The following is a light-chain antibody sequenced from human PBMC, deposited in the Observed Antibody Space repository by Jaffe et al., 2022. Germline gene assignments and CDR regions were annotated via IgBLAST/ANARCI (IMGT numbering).Light chain of an antibody. CDR2: RNN. J-gene: IGLJ2*01. Sequence: QSVLTQPPSASGTPGQRVTISCSGSSSNIGSNYVYWYQQLPGTAPKLLIYRNNQRPSGVPDRFSGSKSGTSASLAISGLRSEDEADYYCAAWDDSFKVFGGGTKLTVL. CDR1: SSNIGSNY. CDR3: AAWDDSFKV. V-gene: IGLV1-47*01.